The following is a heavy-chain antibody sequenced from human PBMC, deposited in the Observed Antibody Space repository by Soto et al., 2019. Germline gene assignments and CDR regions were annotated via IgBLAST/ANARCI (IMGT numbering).Heavy chain of an antibody. J-gene: IGHJ5*02. Sequence: ASVKVSCKASAYSFTTYHMHWVRQAPGKGLEWMGLMNPEGGATNYAQKVQGRLRLTRDTSTSTVYMALRSLRFDDTAVYYCARGDIVLVPPSEASWLDPSG. V-gene: IGHV1-46*01. CDR2: MNPEGGAT. CDR1: AYSFTTYH. CDR3: ARGDIVLVPPSEASWLDP. D-gene: IGHD2-15*01.